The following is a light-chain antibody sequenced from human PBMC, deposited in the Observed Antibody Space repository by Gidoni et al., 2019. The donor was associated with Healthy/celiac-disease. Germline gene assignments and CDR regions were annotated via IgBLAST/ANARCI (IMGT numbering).Light chain of an antibody. J-gene: IGLJ3*02. CDR2: EVS. V-gene: IGLV2-14*01. Sequence: VSGSPGQSITTSCTGTSSDVGGYNYVSWYQQHPGKAPKLMIYEVSNRPSGVSNRFSGSKSGNTASLTISGLQAEDEADYYCSSYTSSSIGVFGGGTKLTVL. CDR1: SSDVGGYNY. CDR3: SSYTSSSIGV.